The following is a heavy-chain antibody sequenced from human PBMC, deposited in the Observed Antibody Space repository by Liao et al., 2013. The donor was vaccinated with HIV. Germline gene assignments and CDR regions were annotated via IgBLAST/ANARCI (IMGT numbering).Heavy chain of an antibody. J-gene: IGHJ3*02. Sequence: QLQLQESGPGLVKPSETLSLTCTVSGGSISSSSYYWGWIRQPPGKGLEWIGSIYYSGSTYYNPSLKSRVTISVDTSKNQFSLKLSSVTAADTAVYYCARDVLLWFGEPPGGAFDIWGQGTMVTVSS. CDR3: ARDVLLWFGEPPGGAFDI. V-gene: IGHV4-39*07. CDR1: GGSISSSSYY. CDR2: IYYSGST. D-gene: IGHD3-10*01.